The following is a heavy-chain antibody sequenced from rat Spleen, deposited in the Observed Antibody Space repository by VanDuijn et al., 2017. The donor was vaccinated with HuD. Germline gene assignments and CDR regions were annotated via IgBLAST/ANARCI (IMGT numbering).Heavy chain of an antibody. CDR2: ISSSSSYI. V-gene: IGHV5-34*01. CDR1: GFTFSNYG. D-gene: IGHD1-2*01. CDR3: ARESIAEPWYFDY. J-gene: IGHJ2*01. Sequence: EVQLVESGGGLVQPGRSLKLSCLASGFTFSNYGMNWIRQAPGKGLEWVASISSSSSYIYYADTVKGRFTISRENAKNTLYLQMTSLRSEDTALYYCARESIAEPWYFDYWGQGVMVIVSS.